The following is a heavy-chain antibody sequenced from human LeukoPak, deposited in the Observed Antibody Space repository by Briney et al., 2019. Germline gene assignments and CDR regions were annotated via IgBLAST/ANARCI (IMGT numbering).Heavy chain of an antibody. V-gene: IGHV3-66*01. CDR2: IYSGGNI. CDR3: AKDSYCGGDCYSKGIDY. D-gene: IGHD2-21*01. J-gene: IGHJ4*02. CDR1: GFTVSSNY. Sequence: PGGSLRLSCAASGFTVSSNYMSWVRQAPGKGLEWVSVIYSGGNIYYADSAKGRFTISRDNSKNTLYLQMNSLRADDTAVFHCAKDSYCGGDCYSKGIDYWGQGTLVTVSS.